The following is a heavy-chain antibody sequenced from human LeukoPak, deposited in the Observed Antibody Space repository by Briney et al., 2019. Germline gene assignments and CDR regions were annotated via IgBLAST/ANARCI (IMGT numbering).Heavy chain of an antibody. CDR1: GFTFSAYA. V-gene: IGHV3-30*18. J-gene: IGHJ4*02. D-gene: IGHD3-10*01. Sequence: GGSLRLSCAASGFTFSAYAMHWVRQAPGKGLEWVAFILYDGSNKYYGDSVKGRFTISRDNSKKTLYLHMNSLRAEDTAVYYCAKGSDGSHFDYWGQGTLVTVSS. CDR3: AKGSDGSHFDY. CDR2: ILYDGSNK.